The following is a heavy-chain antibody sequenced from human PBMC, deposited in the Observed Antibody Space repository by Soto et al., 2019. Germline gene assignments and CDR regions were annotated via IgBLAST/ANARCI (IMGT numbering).Heavy chain of an antibody. J-gene: IGHJ6*02. V-gene: IGHV3-48*03. CDR3: ARETAPRSGLMVYAIRTPYGMDV. Sequence: GGSLRLSCAASGFTLSSYEMNWVRQAPGKGLEWVSYISSSGSTIYYADSVKGRFTISRDNAKNSLYLQMNSLRAEDTAVYYCARETAPRSGLMVYAIRTPYGMDVWGQGATVTVSS. CDR1: GFTLSSYE. D-gene: IGHD2-8*01. CDR2: ISSSGSTI.